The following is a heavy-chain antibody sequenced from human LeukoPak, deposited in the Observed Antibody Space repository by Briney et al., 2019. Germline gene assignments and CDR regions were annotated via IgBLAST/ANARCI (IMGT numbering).Heavy chain of an antibody. Sequence: GGSLRLSCAPSGFTFSDYTMHWVRQAPGKGLEYVSGISYNGGTTFYGDSVKDRFIISRDNSKNTLYLQMGSLRAEDMAVYYCARDGGDYCFDYWGQGTLVTVSS. CDR3: ARDGGDYCFDY. CDR2: ISYNGGTT. J-gene: IGHJ4*02. CDR1: GFTFSDYT. D-gene: IGHD2-21*02. V-gene: IGHV3-64*02.